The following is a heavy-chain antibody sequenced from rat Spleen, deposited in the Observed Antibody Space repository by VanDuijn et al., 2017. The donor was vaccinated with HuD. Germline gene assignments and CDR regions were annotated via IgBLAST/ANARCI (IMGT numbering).Heavy chain of an antibody. CDR3: ARHGGYYSGDYVMDA. CDR2: ITTGGDHT. J-gene: IGHJ4*01. CDR1: GLTFSHYY. D-gene: IGHD1-1*01. Sequence: EAQRVEAGGGLVKPGGSMKLSSAAPGLTFSHYYMAWVRQAPSKDLEWVASITTGGDHTYYRDSVRGRFTISRDNAKNTLYLQMDSLRSDDTATYYCARHGGYYSGDYVMDAWGQGASVTVSS. V-gene: IGHV5-25*01.